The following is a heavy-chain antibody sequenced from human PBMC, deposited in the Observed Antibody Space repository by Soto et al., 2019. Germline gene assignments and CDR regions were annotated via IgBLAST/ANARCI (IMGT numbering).Heavy chain of an antibody. V-gene: IGHV3-33*08. CDR1: GFTFSSYG. CDR3: ARDKAADSSGYYDPAGDY. D-gene: IGHD3-22*01. J-gene: IGHJ4*02. Sequence: MLLLESGGGLVQPGESLTLSCTASGFTFSSYGMHWVRQAPGKGLEWVAVIWYDGSNKYYADSVKGRFTISRDNSKNTLYLQMNSLRAEDTAVYYCARDKAADSSGYYDPAGDYWGQGTLVTVSS. CDR2: IWYDGSNK.